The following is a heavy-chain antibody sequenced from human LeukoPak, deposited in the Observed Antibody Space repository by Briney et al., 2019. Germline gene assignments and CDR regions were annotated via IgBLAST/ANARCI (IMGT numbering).Heavy chain of an antibody. CDR2: ISGSGDST. D-gene: IGHD2-2*01. V-gene: IGHV3-23*01. Sequence: PRGSLRLSCAASGFTFSNYAMNWVRQAPGKGLEWVSGISGSGDSTHYADSVKGRFTISRDNSKNTVFLQMNSLTAKDTAVYYCAKNAGLGYCTSTSCPFDPWGQGTLVTVSS. CDR1: GFTFSNYA. J-gene: IGHJ5*02. CDR3: AKNAGLGYCTSTSCPFDP.